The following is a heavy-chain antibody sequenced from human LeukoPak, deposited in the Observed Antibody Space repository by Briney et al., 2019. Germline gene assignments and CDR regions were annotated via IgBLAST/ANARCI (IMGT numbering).Heavy chain of an antibody. CDR3: AKAGPYSSGWYYFDY. Sequence: GGSLRLSCAASGFTFSSYGMHWVRQAPGKGLEWVAVISYDGSNKYYADSVKGRFTIPRDNSKNTLYLQMNSLRAEDTAVYYCAKAGPYSSGWYYFDYWGQGTLVTVSS. CDR2: ISYDGSNK. D-gene: IGHD6-19*01. CDR1: GFTFSSYG. J-gene: IGHJ4*02. V-gene: IGHV3-30*18.